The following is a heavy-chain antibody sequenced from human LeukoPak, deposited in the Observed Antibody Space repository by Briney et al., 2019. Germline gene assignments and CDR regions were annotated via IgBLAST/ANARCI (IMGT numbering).Heavy chain of an antibody. Sequence: ASVKVSCKASGYTFTSYGISWVRRAPGQGLEWMGWISAYNGNTNYAQKLQGRVTMTTDTSTSTAYMELRSLRSDDTAVYYCARQSLYYDILTGYYNPYYFDYWGQGTLVTVSS. D-gene: IGHD3-9*01. CDR3: ARQSLYYDILTGYYNPYYFDY. CDR1: GYTFTSYG. V-gene: IGHV1-18*01. J-gene: IGHJ4*02. CDR2: ISAYNGNT.